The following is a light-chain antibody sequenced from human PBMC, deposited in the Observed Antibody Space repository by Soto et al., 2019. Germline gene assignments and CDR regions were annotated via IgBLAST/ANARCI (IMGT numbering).Light chain of an antibody. CDR1: QSISSW. V-gene: IGKV1-5*01. J-gene: IGKJ1*01. Sequence: DIQMTQSHSTLSASLGDRFTITCLASQSISSWLAWYQQKPGKAPKLLIYDASSLESGVPSRFSGSGSGTEFTLTISSLQPDDFATYYCQQYNSYLWTFGQGTKVDI. CDR2: DAS. CDR3: QQYNSYLWT.